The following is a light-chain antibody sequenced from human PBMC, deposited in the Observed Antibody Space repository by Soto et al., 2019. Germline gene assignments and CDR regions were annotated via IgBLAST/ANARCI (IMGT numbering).Light chain of an antibody. J-gene: IGLJ1*01. CDR1: SGDVGGYHF. Sequence: QSALTQPASVSGSPGQSITISCTGTSGDVGGYHFVSWYQQHPDKAPKLMIYDVSNRPSGVSNRFSDSKSGNTASLTISGLQAEDEADYYCSSYTSSSTLGGVFGTGTKLTVL. CDR2: DVS. V-gene: IGLV2-14*01. CDR3: SSYTSSSTLGGV.